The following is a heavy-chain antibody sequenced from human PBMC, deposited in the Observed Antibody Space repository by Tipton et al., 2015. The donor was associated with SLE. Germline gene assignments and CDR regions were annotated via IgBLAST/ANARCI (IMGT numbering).Heavy chain of an antibody. CDR3: ARVVGLDDAFDI. Sequence: QSGPEVKKPGASVKVSCRASGYTFTSYDINWVRQATGQGLEWMGWMNPNSGNTGYAQKFQGRVTMTRNTSISTAYMELSSLRSEDTAVYYCARVVGLDDAFDIWGQGTMVTVSS. D-gene: IGHD3-3*01. CDR2: MNPNSGNT. CDR1: GYTFTSYD. J-gene: IGHJ3*02. V-gene: IGHV1-8*01.